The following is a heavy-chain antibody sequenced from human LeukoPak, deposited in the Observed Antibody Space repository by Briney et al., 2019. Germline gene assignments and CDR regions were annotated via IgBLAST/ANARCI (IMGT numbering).Heavy chain of an antibody. J-gene: IGHJ4*02. Sequence: SETLSLTCTVSGVSVNSGDYYWGWIRQSPGKSLEGIGNIYSSGTTYYNPSLKNRVIISMDTSRNQFSLNLSSVTAADTAVYFCTRQLGTATTSVVDYWGQGTLVTVSS. V-gene: IGHV4-39*01. CDR1: GVSVNSGDYY. D-gene: IGHD1-7*01. CDR2: IYSSGTT. CDR3: TRQLGTATTSVVDY.